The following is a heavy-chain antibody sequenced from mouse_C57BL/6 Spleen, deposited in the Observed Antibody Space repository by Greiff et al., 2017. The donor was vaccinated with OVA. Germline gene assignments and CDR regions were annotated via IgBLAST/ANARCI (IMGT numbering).Heavy chain of an antibody. J-gene: IGHJ2*01. CDR2: IDPGDGET. CDR3: ARTLLQSYFDY. V-gene: IGHV14-2*01. Sequence: EVQVVESGAELVKPGASVKLSCTASGFTFKDYYMHWVKQRTEQGLEWIGRIDPGDGETKYAPKFQGKATMTADTSSNTAYLQLSSLTSEDTAVYYGARTLLQSYFDYWGQGTTLTVSS. CDR1: GFTFKDYY. D-gene: IGHD2-12*01.